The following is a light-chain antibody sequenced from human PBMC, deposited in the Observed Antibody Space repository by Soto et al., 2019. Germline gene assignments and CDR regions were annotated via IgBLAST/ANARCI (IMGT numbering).Light chain of an antibody. CDR1: SSDVGGYNY. CDR3: SSYTSSSTRV. Sequence: QSVLTQPASVSGSPGQSIAISCTGNSSDVGGYNYVSWYQQHPGKAPKLMIYDVSNRPSGVSNRFSGSKSGNTASLTISGLQADDEADYYCSSYTSSSTRVFGTGTKVTV. CDR2: DVS. J-gene: IGLJ1*01. V-gene: IGLV2-14*01.